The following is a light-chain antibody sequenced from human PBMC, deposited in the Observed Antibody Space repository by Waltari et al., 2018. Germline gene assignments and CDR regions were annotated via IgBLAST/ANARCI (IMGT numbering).Light chain of an antibody. CDR3: QQSYDTPRT. CDR2: GAS. J-gene: IGKJ1*01. CDR1: QIVISDS. V-gene: IGKV3-20*01. Sequence: ENVLTQSPGTLSLSPGEGAALSCRASQIVISDSLAWYQHKPGQAPRLLIYGASNRATGIPDRFGGSGSGTEFTLTISSLEPEDFAIYYCQQSYDTPRTFGQGTKVEVK.